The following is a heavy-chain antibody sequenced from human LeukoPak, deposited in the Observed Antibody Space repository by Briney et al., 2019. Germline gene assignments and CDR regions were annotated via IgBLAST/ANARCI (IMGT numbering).Heavy chain of an antibody. CDR1: GFTFSDYV. J-gene: IGHJ4*02. D-gene: IGHD5-18*01. V-gene: IGHV3-49*04. CDR2: IRTGGTT. Sequence: GGSLRLSCTTSGFTFSDYVLTWVRQAPGKGLEWVSFIRTGGTTEYAVSVKGRFTISRDDSKSIAYLQMNSLETEDTAVYYCTRWVVNSNLDYWGQGTLVTVSS. CDR3: TRWVVNSNLDY.